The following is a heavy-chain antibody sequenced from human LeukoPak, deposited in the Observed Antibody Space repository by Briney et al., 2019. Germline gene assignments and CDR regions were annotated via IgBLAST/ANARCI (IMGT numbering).Heavy chain of an antibody. CDR2: ISCDGSKI. D-gene: IGHD4-17*01. CDR3: ARDHLEATVTDY. J-gene: IGHJ4*02. CDR1: GFIFSNYA. Sequence: GGSLRLSCAASGFIFSNYAMHWVRQAPGKGLEWVALISCDGSKIYYADSVKGRFTISRDNAKNSLYLQMNSLRAEDTAVYYCARDHLEATVTDYWGQGTLVTVSS. V-gene: IGHV3-30*04.